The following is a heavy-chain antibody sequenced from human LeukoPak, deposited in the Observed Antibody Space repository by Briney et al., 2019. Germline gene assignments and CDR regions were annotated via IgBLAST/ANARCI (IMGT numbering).Heavy chain of an antibody. Sequence: GRSLRLSCAAPGFTFSSYAMHWVRQAPGKGLEWVAVISYDGSNKYYADSVKGRFTISRDNSKNTLYLQMNSLRAEDTAVYYCARVNIVVVPAANFYFDYWGQGTLVTVSS. V-gene: IGHV3-30*01. J-gene: IGHJ4*02. CDR2: ISYDGSNK. D-gene: IGHD2-2*01. CDR3: ARVNIVVVPAANFYFDY. CDR1: GFTFSSYA.